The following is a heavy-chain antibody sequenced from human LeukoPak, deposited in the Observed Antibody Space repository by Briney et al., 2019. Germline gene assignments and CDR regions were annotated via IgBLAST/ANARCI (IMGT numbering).Heavy chain of an antibody. CDR3: ARSWDGDYFDY. Sequence: SQTLSLTCAVSGGSISSGGYSWSWIRQPPGKGLEWIGYIYHSGSTYYNLSLKSRVTISVDRSKNQFSLKLSSVTAADTAVYYCARSWDGDYFDYWGQGTLVTVSS. J-gene: IGHJ4*02. CDR2: IYHSGST. D-gene: IGHD4-17*01. V-gene: IGHV4-30-2*01. CDR1: GGSISSGGYS.